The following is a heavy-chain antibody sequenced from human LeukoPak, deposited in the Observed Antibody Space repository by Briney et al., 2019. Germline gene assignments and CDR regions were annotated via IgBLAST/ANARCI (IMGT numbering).Heavy chain of an antibody. D-gene: IGHD3-10*01. J-gene: IGHJ4*02. CDR1: GFTFSSYA. CDR3: AKAKPKNMVRGLIMRRESRYYFDY. CDR2: MTGISGAT. V-gene: IGHV3-23*01. Sequence: GGSLRLSCAASGFTFSSYAMSWVRPAPGKGLGWVSAMTGISGATYSADSVKGRFTLSRDNSQNTLYLQMTSLRAEDTAVYYGAKAKPKNMVRGLIMRRESRYYFDYWGKGTLVTVSS.